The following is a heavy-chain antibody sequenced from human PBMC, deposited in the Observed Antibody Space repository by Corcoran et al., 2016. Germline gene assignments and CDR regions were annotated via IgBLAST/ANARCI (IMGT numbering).Heavy chain of an antibody. CDR3: ALEDYDRGGGYYYYGMDV. CDR2: IDWDDDK. V-gene: IGHV2-70*04. D-gene: IGHD3-22*01. Sequence: QVTLKESGPALVKPTQTLTLTCTFSGFSLSTSGMRVSWIRQPPGKALEWLARIDWDDDKFYSTSLKTRLTISKDTSKNQVVLTMTNMDPVDTATYYCALEDYDRGGGYYYYGMDVWGQGTTVTVSS. CDR1: GFSLSTSGMR. J-gene: IGHJ6*02.